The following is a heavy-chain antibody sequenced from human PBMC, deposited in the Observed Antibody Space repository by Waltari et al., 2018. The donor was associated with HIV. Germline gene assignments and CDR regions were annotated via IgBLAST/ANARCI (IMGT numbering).Heavy chain of an antibody. J-gene: IGHJ6*02. D-gene: IGHD3-10*01. CDR1: GYTLTELS. CDR2: FDPEDGET. CDR3: ATEGISMVRGVYGMDV. Sequence: QVQLVQSGAEVKKPGASVEVSCKVSGYTLTELSMHWVRQAPGKGLEGMVGFDPEDGETIYAQKFQGRVTMTEDTSTDTAYMGLSSLRSEDTAVYYCATEGISMVRGVYGMDVWGQGTTVTVSS. V-gene: IGHV1-24*01.